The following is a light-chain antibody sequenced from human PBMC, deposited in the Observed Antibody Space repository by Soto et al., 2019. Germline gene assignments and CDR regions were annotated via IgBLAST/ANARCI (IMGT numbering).Light chain of an antibody. CDR2: DAS. CDR3: KQRSNGPLT. V-gene: IGKV3-11*01. Sequence: EIVLTQSPATLSLSPGERATLSCRASQSVSSYLAWYQQRPGQAPRLLIYDASNRATGIPVRFSGSGSETAFPLTITSLEPEVSAVYYCKQRSNGPLTFGGGTKVDIK. J-gene: IGKJ4*01. CDR1: QSVSSY.